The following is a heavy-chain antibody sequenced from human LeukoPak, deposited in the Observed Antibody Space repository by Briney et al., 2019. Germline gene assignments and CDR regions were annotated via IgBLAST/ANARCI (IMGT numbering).Heavy chain of an antibody. CDR3: ARHPYCSSTSCYRHKFRYYYYYMDV. J-gene: IGHJ6*03. V-gene: IGHV4-34*01. D-gene: IGHD2-2*01. Sequence: SETLSLTCAVYGGSFSRYYWSWIRQPPGKGLEWIGEINHSGSTNYKPSLKSRVTISVDTSKNQFSLKLSSVTAADTAVYYCARHPYCSSTSCYRHKFRYYYYYMDVWGKGTTVTIS. CDR1: GGSFSRYY. CDR2: INHSGST.